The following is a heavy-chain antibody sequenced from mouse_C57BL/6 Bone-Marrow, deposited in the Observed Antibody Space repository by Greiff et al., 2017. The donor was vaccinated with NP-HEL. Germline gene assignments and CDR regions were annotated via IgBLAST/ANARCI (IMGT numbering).Heavy chain of an antibody. J-gene: IGHJ1*03. CDR3: ARIQGGSSYDWYFDV. D-gene: IGHD1-1*01. CDR1: GYTFTSYW. V-gene: IGHV1-69*01. Sequence: VQLQQPGAELVMPGASVKLSCKASGYTFTSYWMHWVKQRPGQGLEWIGEIDPSDSYTNYNQKFKGKSTLTVDKSSSTAYMQLSSLTSEDSAVYYCARIQGGSSYDWYFDVWGTGTTVTVSS. CDR2: IDPSDSYT.